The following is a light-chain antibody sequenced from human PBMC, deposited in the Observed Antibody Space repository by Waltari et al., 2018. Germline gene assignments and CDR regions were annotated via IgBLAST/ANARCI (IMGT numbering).Light chain of an antibody. J-gene: IGKJ4*01. CDR2: YAN. CDR3: QQGNTNPLT. CDR1: QGISSY. V-gene: IGKV1-13*02. Sequence: IQMSQSPSSLSASVGDRVTITCRASQGISSYLNWYQQKPGKAPKLLVFYANSLASGVPSRFSCIGSGTEFTLSISSLQPEDFATYYCQQGNTNPLTFGGGTKVEIK.